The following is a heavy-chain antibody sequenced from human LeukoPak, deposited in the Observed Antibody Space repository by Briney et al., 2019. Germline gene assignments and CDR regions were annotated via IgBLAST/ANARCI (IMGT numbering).Heavy chain of an antibody. CDR1: GGSISSYY. CDR3: ARDCSSTSCFDY. CDR2: IYYSGST. Sequence: KPSETLSLTCTVSGGSISSYYWSWIRQAPGKGLEWIGYIYYSGSTNYNPSLKSRVTISVDTSKNQFSLKLSSVTAADTAVYYCARDCSSTSCFDYWGRGTLVTVSS. J-gene: IGHJ4*02. V-gene: IGHV4-59*01. D-gene: IGHD2-2*01.